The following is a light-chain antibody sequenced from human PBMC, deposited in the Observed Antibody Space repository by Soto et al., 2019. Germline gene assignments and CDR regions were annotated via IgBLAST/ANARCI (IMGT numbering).Light chain of an antibody. CDR1: QSVSSSY. CDR3: QQYSSSSIYT. V-gene: IGKV3-20*01. CDR2: GAS. Sequence: EIVLTQSPGTLSLSPGERATLSCRASQSVSSSYLAWYQQKPGQAPRLLIYGASRRATGIPDRFSGSGSGTDFTLTISRLEPEDFAVYYCQQYSSSSIYTLGQGTKLETK. J-gene: IGKJ2*01.